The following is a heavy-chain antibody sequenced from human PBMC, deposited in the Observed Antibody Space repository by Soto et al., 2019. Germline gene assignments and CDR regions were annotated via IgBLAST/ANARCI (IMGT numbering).Heavy chain of an antibody. V-gene: IGHV3-15*01. Sequence: EVQLVESGGGLVKPGGSLRLSCAASGFTFSNAWMSWVRQAPGKGLEWVGRIKSKTDGGTTDYAAPVKGRFTISRDDSKNTLHLQMNSLKTEDTAVYYCTTGTRSGSSDPWGQGTLVTVSS. J-gene: IGHJ5*02. D-gene: IGHD3-10*01. CDR1: GFTFSNAW. CDR2: IKSKTDGGTT. CDR3: TTGTRSGSSDP.